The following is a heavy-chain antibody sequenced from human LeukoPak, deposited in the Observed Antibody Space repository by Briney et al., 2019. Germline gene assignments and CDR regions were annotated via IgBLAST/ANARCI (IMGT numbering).Heavy chain of an antibody. CDR3: ARGSVVPAARPHYYYGMDV. J-gene: IGHJ6*02. CDR1: GGTFSSYA. CDR2: IIPIFGTA. D-gene: IGHD2-2*01. Sequence: ASVKVSCKASGGTFSSYAISWVRQAPGQGLEWMGGIIPIFGTANYAQKFQGRVTITADESTSTAYMELSSLRSEDTAVYYCARGSVVPAARPHYYYGMDVWGQGTTVTVPS. V-gene: IGHV1-69*13.